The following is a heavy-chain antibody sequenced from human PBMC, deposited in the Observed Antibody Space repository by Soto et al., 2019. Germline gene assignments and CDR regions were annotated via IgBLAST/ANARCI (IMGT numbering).Heavy chain of an antibody. V-gene: IGHV1-69*01. J-gene: IGHJ6*02. CDR2: IIPIFGTA. CDR1: GGTFSSYA. CDR3: ARGGYCSSTSCYGDYYYGMDV. Sequence: QVQLVQSGAEVKKPGSSVKVSCKASGGTFSSYAISWVRQAPGQGLEWMGGIIPIFGTANYEQKFQGRVTITADESTSTAYMELSSLRSEDTAVYYCARGGYCSSTSCYGDYYYGMDVWGQGTTVTVSS. D-gene: IGHD2-2*03.